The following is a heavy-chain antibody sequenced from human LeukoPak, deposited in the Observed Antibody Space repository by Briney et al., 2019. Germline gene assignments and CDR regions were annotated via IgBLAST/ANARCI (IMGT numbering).Heavy chain of an antibody. J-gene: IGHJ4*02. CDR1: GFTFSSYA. CDR2: IIVSGGST. V-gene: IGHV3-23*01. CDR3: AKGLRPYYYDSSGYYSPLDY. Sequence: PGGSLRLSCAASGFTFSSYAMTWVRQAPGKGLEWFSAIIVSGGSTYYADSVKGRFTISRDNSKNTLYLQMNSLRAEDTAVYYCAKGLRPYYYDSSGYYSPLDYWGQGTLVTVSS. D-gene: IGHD3-22*01.